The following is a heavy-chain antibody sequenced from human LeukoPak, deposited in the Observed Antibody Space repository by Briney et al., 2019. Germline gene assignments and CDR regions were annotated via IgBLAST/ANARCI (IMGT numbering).Heavy chain of an antibody. CDR1: GGSISSSSYY. CDR3: ARHPVAVMVRGVRGFDP. D-gene: IGHD3-10*01. V-gene: IGHV4-39*01. CDR2: TYNSGST. J-gene: IGHJ5*02. Sequence: PSETLSLTCTVSGGSISSSSYYWGWIRQPPGKGLEWIGSTYNSGSTYYNPSLKSRVTISVDTSKNQFSLKLSSVTAAGTAVYYCARHPVAVMVRGVRGFDPWGQGTLVTVSS.